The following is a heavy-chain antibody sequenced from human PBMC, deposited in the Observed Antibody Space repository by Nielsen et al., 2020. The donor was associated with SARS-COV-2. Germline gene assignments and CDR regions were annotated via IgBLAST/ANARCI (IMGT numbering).Heavy chain of an antibody. Sequence: GESLKISCAASGFTFSSYAMSWVRQAPGKGLEWVSAISGSGGSTYYADSVKGRFTISRDNSKNTLYLQMKSLRAEDTAVYYCAKRGRAVAGADYWGQGTLVTVSS. J-gene: IGHJ4*02. CDR1: GFTFSSYA. CDR3: AKRGRAVAGADY. CDR2: ISGSGGST. D-gene: IGHD6-19*01. V-gene: IGHV3-23*01.